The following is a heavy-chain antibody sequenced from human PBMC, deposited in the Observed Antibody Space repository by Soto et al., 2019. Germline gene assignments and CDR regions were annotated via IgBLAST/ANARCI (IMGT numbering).Heavy chain of an antibody. CDR3: ARLRSTVTTWGEYYYYGMDV. Sequence: ASVKGSCKASGYTFTSYDINWLRQATGQGLEWMGWMNPNSGNTGYAQKFQGRVTMTRNTSISTAYMELSSLRSEDTAVYYCARLRSTVTTWGEYYYYGMDVWGQGTLVTVSS. D-gene: IGHD4-17*01. CDR1: GYTFTSYD. V-gene: IGHV1-8*01. CDR2: MNPNSGNT. J-gene: IGHJ6*02.